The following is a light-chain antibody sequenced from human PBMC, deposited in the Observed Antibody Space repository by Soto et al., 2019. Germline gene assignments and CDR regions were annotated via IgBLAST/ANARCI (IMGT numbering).Light chain of an antibody. CDR3: SSYTSRSTYV. J-gene: IGLJ1*01. Sequence: QSVLTQPASVSGSPGQSITISCTGTSSDVGGYHYVSWYQQYPGKAPKVMIYDVSNRPSGVSNRFSGSKSGTTASLTISGLQAEDEADYYCSSYTSRSTYVFGTGTKLTVL. V-gene: IGLV2-14*01. CDR1: SSDVGGYHY. CDR2: DVS.